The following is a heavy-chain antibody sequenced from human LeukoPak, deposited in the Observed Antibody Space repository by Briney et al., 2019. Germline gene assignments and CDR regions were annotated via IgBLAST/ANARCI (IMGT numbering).Heavy chain of an antibody. V-gene: IGHV3-23*01. CDR2: ISGSGGST. Sequence: GGSLRLSCAASGFTFSSYAMSWVRQAPGKGLEWVSAISGSGGSTYYADSVKGRFTISRDNSENTLYLQMNSLRAEDTAVYYCAKGTAYYYGSGSYPGVFDYWGQGTLVTVSS. CDR3: AKGTAYYYGSGSYPGVFDY. CDR1: GFTFSSYA. D-gene: IGHD3-10*01. J-gene: IGHJ4*02.